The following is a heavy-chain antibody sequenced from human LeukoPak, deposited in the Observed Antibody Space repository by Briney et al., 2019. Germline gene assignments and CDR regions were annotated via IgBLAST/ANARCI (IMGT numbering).Heavy chain of an antibody. Sequence: GGSLRLSCAASGFTVSSNYMSWVRQAPGKGLEWVSTISGSGGSTYYADSVKGRFTISRDNSKNTLNLQMNSLRAEDTALYYCAKLYGSGSYQYYFDYWVQGTLVTVSS. J-gene: IGHJ4*02. D-gene: IGHD3-10*01. V-gene: IGHV3-23*01. CDR3: AKLYGSGSYQYYFDY. CDR1: GFTVSSNY. CDR2: ISGSGGST.